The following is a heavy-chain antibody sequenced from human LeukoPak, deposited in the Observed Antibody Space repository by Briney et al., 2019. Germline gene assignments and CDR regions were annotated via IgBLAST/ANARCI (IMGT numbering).Heavy chain of an antibody. V-gene: IGHV3-23*01. CDR2: IRGRGGNT. CDR1: GFTFSTYA. CDR3: AKAHIDSAWLYFDY. J-gene: IGHJ4*02. D-gene: IGHD2-21*01. Sequence: GGSLRPFCAASGFTFSTYAMGLVPQAPGKGPGGGSSIRGRGGNTYYANLVKGRFIISRDNSKNTLYMRMRSLRVEDTAVYFCAKAHIDSAWLYFDYWGQGSLVTVSS.